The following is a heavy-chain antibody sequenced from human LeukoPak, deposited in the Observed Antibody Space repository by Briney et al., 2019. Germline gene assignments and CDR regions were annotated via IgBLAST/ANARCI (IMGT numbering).Heavy chain of an antibody. J-gene: IGHJ6*03. CDR2: ISGRAATT. CDR1: GFTFSSNA. V-gene: IGHV3-23*01. D-gene: IGHD7-27*01. Sequence: GGSLRLSCAASGFASGFTFSSNAMSWVRQAPGKGLEWVASISGRAATTYYADSVKGRFTISRDNSKNTLYLQMNSLGADDTAVYYCAKAPATGEGYYFYYMDVWGKGTTVTVSS. CDR3: AKAPATGEGYYFYYMDV.